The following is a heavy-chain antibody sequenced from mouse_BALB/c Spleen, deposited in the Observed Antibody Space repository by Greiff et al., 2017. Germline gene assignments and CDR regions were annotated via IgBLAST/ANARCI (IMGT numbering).Heavy chain of an antibody. Sequence: EVKLLESGAELVKPGASVKLSCTASGFNIKDTYMHWVKQRPEQGLEWIGRIDPANGNTKYDPKFQGKATITADTSSNTAYLQLSSLTSEDTAVYYCAPTHYGSSFYYFDYWGQGTTLTVSS. CDR3: APTHYGSSFYYFDY. D-gene: IGHD1-1*01. V-gene: IGHV14-3*02. CDR2: IDPANGNT. J-gene: IGHJ2*01. CDR1: GFNIKDTY.